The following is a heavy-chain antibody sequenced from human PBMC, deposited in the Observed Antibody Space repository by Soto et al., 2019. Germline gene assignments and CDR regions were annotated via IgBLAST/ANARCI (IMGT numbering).Heavy chain of an antibody. CDR1: GGSFSGYY. CDR2: INHSGST. CDR3: ASHVTYYDFWRGCYS. V-gene: IGHV4-34*01. Sequence: SETLSLTCAVYGGSFSGYYWSWIRQPPGKGLEWIGEINHSGSTNYNPSLKSRVTISVDTSKNQFSLKLSSVTAADTAVYYCASHVTYYDFWRGCYSWGQGTLVTVSS. J-gene: IGHJ4*02. D-gene: IGHD3-3*01.